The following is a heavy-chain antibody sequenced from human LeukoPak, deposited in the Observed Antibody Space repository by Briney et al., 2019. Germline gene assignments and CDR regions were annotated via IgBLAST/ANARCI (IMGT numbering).Heavy chain of an antibody. J-gene: IGHJ4*02. V-gene: IGHV4-39*07. D-gene: IGHD5-18*01. Sequence: SETLSLTCTVSGGSISSSSYYWGWIRQPPGKGLGWIGSIYYSGSTNYNPSLKSRVTISVDTSKNQFSLKLSSVTAADTAVYYCARGRGTCGYSYGDWGQGTQVTVSS. CDR3: ARGRGTCGYSYGD. CDR1: GGSISSSSYY. CDR2: IYYSGST.